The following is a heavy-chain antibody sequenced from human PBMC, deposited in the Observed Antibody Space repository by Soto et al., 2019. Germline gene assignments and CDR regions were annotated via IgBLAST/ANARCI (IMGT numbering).Heavy chain of an antibody. J-gene: IGHJ4*02. CDR1: GYTFSNNG. Sequence: QVQLVQSGAEVKSPGASVKVSCKASGYTFSNNGINWVRQAPGQGLEWMGWISAYTGNTKYAQSFQGRVTMTTDTSTSTDYLELRTLRYDDTAVYYCARKGGEWEPADYWGQGTLVTVSS. CDR2: ISAYTGNT. CDR3: ARKGGEWEPADY. V-gene: IGHV1-18*01. D-gene: IGHD1-26*01.